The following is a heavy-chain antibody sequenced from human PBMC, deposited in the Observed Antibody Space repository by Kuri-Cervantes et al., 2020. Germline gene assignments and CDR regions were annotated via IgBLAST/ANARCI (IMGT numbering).Heavy chain of an antibody. J-gene: IGHJ4*02. V-gene: IGHV4-59*01. CDR1: GGSISSYY. D-gene: IGHD3-22*01. CDR2: IYYSGST. CDR3: ARDAIEGGYYDSSGYYYSDY. Sequence: SETLSLTCTVSGGSISSYYWSWIRQPPGKGLEWIGYIYYSGSTNYNPSLKSRVTISVDTSKNQFSLKLSSVTAADTAVYYCARDAIEGGYYDSSGYYYSDYWGQGTLVTVSS.